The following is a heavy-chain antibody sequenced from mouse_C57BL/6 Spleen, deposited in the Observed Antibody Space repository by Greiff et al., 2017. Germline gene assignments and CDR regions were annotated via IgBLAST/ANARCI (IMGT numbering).Heavy chain of an antibody. Sequence: QVQLQQPGAELVKPGASVKMSCKASGYTFTSYWITWVKQRPGQGLEWIGDIYPGSGSTNYNEKFKSKATLTVDTSSSTAYMQRSSLTSEDSAVYYCARSSYYDYEGYYFDYWGQGTTLTVSS. CDR2: IYPGSGST. CDR1: GYTFTSYW. J-gene: IGHJ2*01. V-gene: IGHV1-55*01. D-gene: IGHD2-4*01. CDR3: ARSSYYDYEGYYFDY.